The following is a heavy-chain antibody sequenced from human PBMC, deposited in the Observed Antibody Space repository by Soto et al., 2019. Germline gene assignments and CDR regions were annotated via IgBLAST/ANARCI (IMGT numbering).Heavy chain of an antibody. J-gene: IGHJ6*02. Sequence: ASVKVSCKASGYTFTGYYMHWVRQAPGQGLEWMGWINPNSGGTNYAQKFQGRVTMARDTSISTAYMELSRLRSEDTAVYYCAADPGIAVAGYYYYYGMDVWGQGTTVT. CDR1: GYTFTGYY. D-gene: IGHD6-19*01. CDR3: AADPGIAVAGYYYYYGMDV. V-gene: IGHV1-2*02. CDR2: INPNSGGT.